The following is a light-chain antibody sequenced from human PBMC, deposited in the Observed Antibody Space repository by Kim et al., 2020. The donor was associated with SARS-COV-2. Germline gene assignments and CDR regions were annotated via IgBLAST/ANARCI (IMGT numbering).Light chain of an antibody. CDR2: DVN. J-gene: IGLJ3*02. CDR3: SSYTSSTWV. CDR1: SSDIGGYNY. Sequence: PGQSITISCTGTSSDIGGYNYVSWYQQHPGKAPKLMIYDVNNRPSGVSNRFSGSKSGNTASLTISGLQAEYEADYYCSSYTSSTWVFGGGTRLTVL. V-gene: IGLV2-14*03.